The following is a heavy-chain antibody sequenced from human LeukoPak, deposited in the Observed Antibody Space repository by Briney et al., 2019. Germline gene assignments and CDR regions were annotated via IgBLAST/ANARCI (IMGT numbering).Heavy chain of an antibody. D-gene: IGHD5-24*01. J-gene: IGHJ4*02. CDR2: INHSGST. CDR1: GGSFSGYY. CDR3: ARRPIRRTFDY. Sequence: SETLSLTCAVYGGSFSGYYWSCIRQPPGKGLEWIGEINHSGSTNYNPSLKSRVTISVATSKDQFSLKLSSVTAADTAVYYCARRPIRRTFDYWGQGTLVTVSS. V-gene: IGHV4-34*01.